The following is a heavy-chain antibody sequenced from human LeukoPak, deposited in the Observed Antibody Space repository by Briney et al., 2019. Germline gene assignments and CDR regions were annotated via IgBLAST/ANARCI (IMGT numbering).Heavy chain of an antibody. CDR1: SGSISTRSNY. CDR2: IFYSGNT. V-gene: IGHV4-39*06. J-gene: IGHJ4*02. D-gene: IGHD3-10*01. Sequence: SETLSLTCTVSSGSISTRSNYWAWIRQPPGKGLECIGSIFYSGNTYYNPSLKSRVTLSVDTSKNQFALKLTSCTAAHTAIYYCAKGGPTVLFESWSQGTLVTVSS. CDR3: AKGGPTVLFES.